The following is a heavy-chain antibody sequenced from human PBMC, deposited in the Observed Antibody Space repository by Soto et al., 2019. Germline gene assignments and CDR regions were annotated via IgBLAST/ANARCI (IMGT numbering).Heavy chain of an antibody. CDR3: AREEGGGYDHRWFDP. V-gene: IGHV4-31*03. CDR1: GGSISSSGYY. Sequence: QVQLQESGPGLVKPSQTLSLTCTVSGGSISSSGYYWSWIRQHPGKGLEWIGYIYDSGNTYYNPSPKSRVTISVDTSKNQLSLKLSSVTAADTAVYYCAREEGGGYDHRWFDPWGQGTLVTVSS. D-gene: IGHD5-12*01. CDR2: IYDSGNT. J-gene: IGHJ5*02.